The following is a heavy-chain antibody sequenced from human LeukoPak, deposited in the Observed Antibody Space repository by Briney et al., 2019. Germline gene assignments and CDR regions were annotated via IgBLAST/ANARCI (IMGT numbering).Heavy chain of an antibody. CDR2: INPNSGGT. V-gene: IGHV1-2*02. D-gene: IGHD6-13*01. J-gene: IGHJ5*02. CDR3: ARAHNSSWFENWFDP. CDR1: GYTFTGYF. Sequence: ASVKVSCKASGYTFTGYFMHWVRQAPGQGLEWMGWINPNSGGTNYAQTFQGRVTMTRDTSISTAYMELSRLRSDDTAVYYCARAHNSSWFENWFDPWGQGTLVTVSS.